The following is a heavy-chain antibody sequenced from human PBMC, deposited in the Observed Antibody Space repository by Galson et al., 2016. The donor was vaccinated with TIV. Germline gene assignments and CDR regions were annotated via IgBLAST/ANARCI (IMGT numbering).Heavy chain of an antibody. CDR2: IDRDGSRI. Sequence: LRLSCAASGFSFSSYWMHWVRQAPGKGLVWVSRIDRDGSRITYADSVKGRFTISRDNPKNTLYLQMSSLRAEDTAVYFCAKMDSSGFDYVRRFDFWGQGTLATVSS. CDR1: GFSFSSYW. J-gene: IGHJ4*02. V-gene: IGHV3-74*01. D-gene: IGHD3-22*01. CDR3: AKMDSSGFDYVRRFDF.